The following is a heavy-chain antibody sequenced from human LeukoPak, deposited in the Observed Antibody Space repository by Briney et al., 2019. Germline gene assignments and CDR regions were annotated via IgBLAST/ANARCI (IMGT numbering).Heavy chain of an antibody. J-gene: IGHJ3*02. CDR3: ARDDLYCSGGSCYRTAFDI. V-gene: IGHV4-31*03. CDR1: GGSISSGGYY. Sequence: SQTLSLTCTVSGGSISSGGYYWSWIRQHPVKGLEWIGYIYYSGSTYYNPSLKSRVTISVDTSKNQYSLKLSSVTAADTAVYYCARDDLYCSGGSCYRTAFDIWGQGTMVTVSS. D-gene: IGHD2-15*01. CDR2: IYYSGST.